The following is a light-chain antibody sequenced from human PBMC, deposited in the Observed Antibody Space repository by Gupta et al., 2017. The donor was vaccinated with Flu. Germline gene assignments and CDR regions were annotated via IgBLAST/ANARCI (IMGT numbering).Light chain of an antibody. CDR3: GGWDSRLRAEV. Sequence: QSVLTQPPSVSAAPGQKVTISCSGSSSNIGSNYVSWTQQLQGTANKLLIYEDYKRPSGIPDRLAGFKAGTSAKRGIDGLQTGDEAEYSGGGWDSRLRAEVFGPGTKVTVL. CDR1: SSNIGSNY. CDR2: EDY. V-gene: IGLV1-51*02. J-gene: IGLJ1*01.